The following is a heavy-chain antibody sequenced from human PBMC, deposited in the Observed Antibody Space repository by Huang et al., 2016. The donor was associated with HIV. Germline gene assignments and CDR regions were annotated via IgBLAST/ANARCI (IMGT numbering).Heavy chain of an antibody. CDR1: GDSVDSSYSY. D-gene: IGHD1-1*01. CDR2: IYANVNT. Sequence: QVQLQESGQGLVKPSDTLSLTCIVSGDSVDSSYSYWGWVRQPPGKGLEGMGSIYANVNTYYNKYLKSRITIAVDTSKNHFSLNLKTVTAADTAVYYCSRGPSTPATELWGQGTMVTVSS. CDR3: SRGPSTPATEL. V-gene: IGHV4-39*02. J-gene: IGHJ3*01.